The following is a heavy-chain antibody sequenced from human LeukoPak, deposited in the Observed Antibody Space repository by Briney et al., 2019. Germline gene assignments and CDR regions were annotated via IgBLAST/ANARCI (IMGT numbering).Heavy chain of an antibody. CDR1: GFTFSSYW. CDR2: IKEDGSEK. D-gene: IGHD2-15*01. Sequence: GGSLRLSCAASGFTFSSYWMSWVRQAPGKGLEWVANIKEDGSEKYYVDSVKGRFTISRDNAKNSLYLQMNSLRAEDTAVYYCASGVVVVAPDTFDIWGQGTVVTVSS. CDR3: ASGVVVVAPDTFDI. J-gene: IGHJ3*02. V-gene: IGHV3-7*01.